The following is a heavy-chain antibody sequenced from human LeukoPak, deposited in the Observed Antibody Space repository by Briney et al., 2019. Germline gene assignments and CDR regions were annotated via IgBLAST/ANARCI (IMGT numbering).Heavy chain of an antibody. D-gene: IGHD4-17*01. CDR2: ISGSGGST. CDR1: GFTFSSYA. Sequence: GGSLRLSCAASGFTFSSYAMSWVRQAPGKGLEWVSAISGSGGSTYYADSVKGRFTISRDNSKNTLYLQMNSLRAEDTAVYYCAKXVAXTTVTTEYFDYWGQGTLVTVSS. V-gene: IGHV3-23*01. J-gene: IGHJ4*02. CDR3: AKXVAXTTVTTEYFDY.